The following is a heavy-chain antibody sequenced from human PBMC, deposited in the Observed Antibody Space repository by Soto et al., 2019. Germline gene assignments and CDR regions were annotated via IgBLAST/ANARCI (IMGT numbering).Heavy chain of an antibody. D-gene: IGHD3-16*01. CDR2: IYYSGST. J-gene: IGHJ4*02. CDR1: GGSISSYY. CDR3: ARENLLGGELDY. Sequence: QVQLQESGPGLVKPSETLSLTCTVSGGSISSYYWSWIRQPPGKGLEWIGYIYYSGSTNYNPSLKCRFSISVDTSKNQFSLKMSSVTAADTAVYYCARENLLGGELDYWGQRTLVTVSS. V-gene: IGHV4-59*01.